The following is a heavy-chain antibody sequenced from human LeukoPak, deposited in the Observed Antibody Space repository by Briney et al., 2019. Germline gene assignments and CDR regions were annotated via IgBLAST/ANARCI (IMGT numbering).Heavy chain of an antibody. J-gene: IGHJ4*02. CDR1: GFTFGDYA. Sequence: PGGSLRLSCTAFGFTFGDYAMSWVRQAPGKGPEWVGFIRRKANAGTTEYAASVKGRFTISRDDSKSIAYLQMNSLKTEDTAVYYCTSGLYYDSWSGLFDYWGQGTLVTVSS. V-gene: IGHV3-49*04. CDR3: TSGLYYDSWSGLFDY. CDR2: IRRKANAGTT. D-gene: IGHD3-3*01.